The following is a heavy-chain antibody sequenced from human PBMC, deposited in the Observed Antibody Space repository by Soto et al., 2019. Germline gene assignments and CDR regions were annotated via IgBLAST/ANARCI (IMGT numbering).Heavy chain of an antibody. CDR3: ARASPAARSPKYYFDY. J-gene: IGHJ4*02. CDR2: IYHSGST. V-gene: IGHV4-38-2*01. Sequence: SETLSLTCAVSGYSISSGYYWGWIRQPPGKGLEWIGSIYHSGSTYYNPSLKSRVTISVDTSKNQFSLKLSSVTAADTAVYYCARASPAARSPKYYFDYWGQGTLVTVSS. D-gene: IGHD6-6*01. CDR1: GYSISSGYY.